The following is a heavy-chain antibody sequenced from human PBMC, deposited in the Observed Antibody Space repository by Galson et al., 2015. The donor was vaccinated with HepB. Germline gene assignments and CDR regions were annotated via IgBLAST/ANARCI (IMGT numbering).Heavy chain of an antibody. V-gene: IGHV3-30-3*01. D-gene: IGHD6-25*01. J-gene: IGHJ4*02. CDR1: GFTFSSYA. CDR3: ARELQGLRSPSCGY. CDR2: ISYDGSNK. Sequence: SLRLSCAASGFTFSSYAMHWVRQAPGKGLEWVAVISYDGSNKYYADSVKGRFTISRDNSKNTLYLQMNSLRAEDTAVYYCARELQGLRSPSCGYWGQGTLVTASS.